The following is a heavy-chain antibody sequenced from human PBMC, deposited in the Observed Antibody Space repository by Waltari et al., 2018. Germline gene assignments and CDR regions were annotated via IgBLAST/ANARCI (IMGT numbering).Heavy chain of an antibody. V-gene: IGHV3-30*18. Sequence: QEQVVESRGGVVQPGGSLRLSCAASGFSFSNYGMHWVRQAPGKGLEWVATISYDGANKYHADSVKGRFTISRDNSKNTLYLQMNSLRAEETAVYYCAKDWRWEQLVYGFNIWGQGTMVTVSS. CDR1: GFSFSNYG. CDR2: ISYDGANK. D-gene: IGHD3-3*01. J-gene: IGHJ3*02. CDR3: AKDWRWEQLVYGFNI.